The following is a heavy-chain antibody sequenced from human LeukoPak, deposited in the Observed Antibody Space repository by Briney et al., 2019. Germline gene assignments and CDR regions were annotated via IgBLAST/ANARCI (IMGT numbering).Heavy chain of an antibody. CDR1: GYTFTGYY. CDR3: AREAAYYDRDSDFDY. Sequence: ASVKVSCKASGYTFTGYYMHWVRQAHGQGLEWMGWINPNSGGTNYAQKFQGRVTMTRDTSISTAYMELSRLRSDDTAVYYCAREAAYYDRDSDFDYWGQGTLVTVSS. CDR2: INPNSGGT. D-gene: IGHD3-22*01. J-gene: IGHJ4*02. V-gene: IGHV1-2*02.